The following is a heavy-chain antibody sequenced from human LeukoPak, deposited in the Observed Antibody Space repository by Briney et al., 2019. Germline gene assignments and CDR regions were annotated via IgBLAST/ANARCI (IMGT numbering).Heavy chain of an antibody. CDR2: INSNSGDT. CDR3: ARVGYYDSSGYYGFDY. Sequence: GASVKVSCKASGYTFSDYYMHWVRQAPGQGLEWMGWINSNSGDTIYAQKFQGRVTMTRDTSISTAYMELSRLRSDDTAVYYCARVGYYDSSGYYGFDYWGQGTLVTVSS. V-gene: IGHV1-2*02. CDR1: GYTFSDYY. J-gene: IGHJ4*02. D-gene: IGHD3-22*01.